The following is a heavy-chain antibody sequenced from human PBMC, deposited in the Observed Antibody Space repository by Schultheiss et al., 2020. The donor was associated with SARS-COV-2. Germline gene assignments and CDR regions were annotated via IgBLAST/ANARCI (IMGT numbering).Heavy chain of an antibody. J-gene: IGHJ5*02. V-gene: IGHV3-23*01. CDR1: GFTFSSYA. Sequence: GGSLRLSCAASGFTFSSYAMSWVRQAPGKGLEWVSGISWNSGSIGYADSVKGRFTISRDNSKNTLYLQMNSLRAEDTAVYYCARGEDYGDDRGSGWFDPWGQGTLVTVSS. CDR2: ISWNSGSI. D-gene: IGHD4-17*01. CDR3: ARGEDYGDDRGSGWFDP.